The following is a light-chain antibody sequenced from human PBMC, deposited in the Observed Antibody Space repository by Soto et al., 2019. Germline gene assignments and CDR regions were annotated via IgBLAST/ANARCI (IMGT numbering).Light chain of an antibody. V-gene: IGKV1-33*01. CDR3: QQHETLPLT. Sequence: DIQMTQSPSSLSASVGDRVTITCQASHDISNHLNWYQQKPGKAPKLLIYDASSLEPGVPSRSRGSGIGTDFTCTISSLQPEDIATYYCQQHETLPLTFGGGTKVEIK. J-gene: IGKJ4*01. CDR2: DAS. CDR1: HDISNH.